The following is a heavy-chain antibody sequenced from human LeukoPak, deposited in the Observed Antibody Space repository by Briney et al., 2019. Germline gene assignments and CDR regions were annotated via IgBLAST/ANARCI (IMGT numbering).Heavy chain of an antibody. V-gene: IGHV1-69*13. CDR2: IIPIFGTA. D-gene: IGHD3-10*01. J-gene: IGHJ4*02. CDR1: GGTFSSYA. Sequence: ASVKVSCKASGGTFSSYAISWVRQAPGQGLEWMGGIIPIFGTANYAQKFQGRVTITADESTSTAYMELSSLRSEDTGVYYCARDYYGSGSYYKPFDYWGQGTLVTVSS. CDR3: ARDYYGSGSYYKPFDY.